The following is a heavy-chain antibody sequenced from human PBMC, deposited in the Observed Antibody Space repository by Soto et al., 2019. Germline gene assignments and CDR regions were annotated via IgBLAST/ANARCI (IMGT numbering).Heavy chain of an antibody. CDR3: ARGHDSSGYYYGFDY. D-gene: IGHD3-22*01. J-gene: IGHJ4*02. CDR2: IIPILGIA. Sequence: QVQLVQSGAEVKKPGSSVKVSCKASGGTFSSYTISWVRQAPGQGLEWMGRIIPILGIANYAQKFQGRVTIPADKSTSTAYMELSSLRSEDTAVYYCARGHDSSGYYYGFDYWGQGTLVTVSS. V-gene: IGHV1-69*02. CDR1: GGTFSSYT.